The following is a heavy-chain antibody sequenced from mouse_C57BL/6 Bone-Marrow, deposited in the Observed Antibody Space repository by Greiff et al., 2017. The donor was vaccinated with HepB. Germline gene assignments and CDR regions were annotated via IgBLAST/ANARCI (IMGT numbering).Heavy chain of an antibody. J-gene: IGHJ4*01. D-gene: IGHD1-1*01. CDR1: GYTFTSYW. V-gene: IGHV1-55*01. Sequence: QVQLKQPEAELVKPGASVKMSCKASGYTFTSYWITWVKQRPGQGLEWIGDIYPGSGSTNYNEKFKSKATLTVDTSSSTAYMQLSSLTSEDSAVYYCARYYYGRPLAMDYWGQGTSVTVSS. CDR2: IYPGSGST. CDR3: ARYYYGRPLAMDY.